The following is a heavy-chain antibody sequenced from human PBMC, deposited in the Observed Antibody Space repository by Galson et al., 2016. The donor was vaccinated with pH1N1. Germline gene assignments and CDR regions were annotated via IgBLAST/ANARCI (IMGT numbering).Heavy chain of an antibody. CDR1: GYSFTSYW. CDR3: EGYAVTYYYASSGDPDWDFDL. V-gene: IGHV5-51*03. J-gene: IGHJ2*01. D-gene: IGHD3-22*01. CDR2: IYPGDSDT. Sequence: QSGAEVKKPGESLKISCKGSGYSFTSYWIGWVRQMPGKGLEWMGIIYPGDSDTRYSPSFQGQVTLSADKSTSPAYLQWSSLKASDTAIYYCEGYAVTYYYASSGDPDWDFDLWGRGTLVTVSS.